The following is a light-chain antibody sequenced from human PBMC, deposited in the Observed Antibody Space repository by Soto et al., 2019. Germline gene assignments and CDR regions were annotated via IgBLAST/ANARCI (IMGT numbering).Light chain of an antibody. J-gene: IGKJ5*01. CDR1: QSVNNN. Sequence: EKVMTQSPATLSVSPGERATLSCRASQSVNNNLAWYQQIPGRAPRLLIYDVSTRATGIPARFSGSGSETEFTLTISSLQSEDCGIYFCHQYNVWPATFGQGTRLEIK. CDR2: DVS. CDR3: HQYNVWPAT. V-gene: IGKV3-15*01.